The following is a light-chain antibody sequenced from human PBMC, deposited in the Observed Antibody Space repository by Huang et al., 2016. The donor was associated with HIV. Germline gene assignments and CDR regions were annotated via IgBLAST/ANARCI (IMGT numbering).Light chain of an antibody. CDR2: GAS. Sequence: EIVMTQSLATLSVSPGERATLACRASQSVSNNLAWYQQIPGQPPRLLIYGASTRDTGIPARFSGSGSRTEFTLTSSSRQSEDFAVYYCQQYNNWPLTFGQGTKVEIK. CDR3: QQYNNWPLT. J-gene: IGKJ1*01. CDR1: QSVSNN. V-gene: IGKV3-15*01.